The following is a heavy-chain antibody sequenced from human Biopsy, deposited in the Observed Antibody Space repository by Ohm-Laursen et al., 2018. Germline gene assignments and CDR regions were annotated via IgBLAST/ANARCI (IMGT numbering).Heavy chain of an antibody. CDR1: GGSFNGYF. Sequence: SDTLSLTCAVYGGSFNGYFWSWIRQPPGMGLEWIGDITQSGSTNYSPSLKSRVTISVDTAKKQFSLSLRSVTAADTAVYYCARVPLPGIGAAYQGRFLYGMDVWGQGTTVSVSS. V-gene: IGHV4-34*01. CDR2: ITQSGST. D-gene: IGHD6-13*01. J-gene: IGHJ6*02. CDR3: ARVPLPGIGAAYQGRFLYGMDV.